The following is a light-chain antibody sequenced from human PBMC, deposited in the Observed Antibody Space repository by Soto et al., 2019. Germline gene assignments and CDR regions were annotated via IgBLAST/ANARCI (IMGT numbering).Light chain of an antibody. J-gene: IGKJ1*01. CDR1: QNIHTN. CDR3: QQYGSSGT. CDR2: GAS. Sequence: EIVMTQSPATLSVSPGERATLSCRAGQNIHTNLAWYEQKPGQAPRLLFYGASTGATGLPARFSGSGSGTDFTLTISRLEPEDFAVDYCQQYGSSGTFGQGTKVDIK. V-gene: IGKV3-15*01.